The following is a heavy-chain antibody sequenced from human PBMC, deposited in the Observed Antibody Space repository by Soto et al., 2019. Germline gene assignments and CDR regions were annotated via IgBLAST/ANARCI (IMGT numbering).Heavy chain of an antibody. CDR2: ITGSGGST. V-gene: IGHV3-23*01. D-gene: IGHD3-10*01. J-gene: IGHJ4*02. CDR1: GFHFSRYA. CDR3: ATDRETPVYGSGSFFRW. Sequence: EVQLLESGGGLVQPGGSLTLSCTASGFHFSRYALSWVRQGPGKGLEWISAITGSGGSTYYTDFVKGRFTISRDFSKSTLYLQMDSLRVEDTAIYYCATDRETPVYGSGSFFRWWGQGTQVTVSS.